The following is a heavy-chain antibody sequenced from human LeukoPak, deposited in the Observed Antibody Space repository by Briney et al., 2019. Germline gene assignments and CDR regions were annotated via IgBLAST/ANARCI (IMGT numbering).Heavy chain of an antibody. V-gene: IGHV3-48*03. CDR1: GFTFSSYE. Sequence: GGSLRLSCAASGFTFSSYEMNWVRQAPGKGLEWVSYISSSGSTIYYADSVKGRFTISRDNAKNSLYLQMNSLRAVDTAVYYCARISSLAVAGINWGQGTLVTVSS. CDR3: ARISSLAVAGIN. CDR2: ISSSGSTI. J-gene: IGHJ4*02. D-gene: IGHD6-19*01.